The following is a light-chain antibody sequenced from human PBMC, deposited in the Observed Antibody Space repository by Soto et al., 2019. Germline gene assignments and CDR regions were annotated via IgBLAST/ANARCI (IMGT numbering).Light chain of an antibody. CDR3: QQYNNWPRT. J-gene: IGKJ1*01. V-gene: IGKV3-15*01. CDR1: QSVSSN. CDR2: GAS. Sequence: EIVMTQSPATLSVSPVERGTLSFRASQSVSSNLAWYQQKPGQAPRLLIYGASTRATGIPARFSGSGSGTEFTLTISSLQSEDFAVYYCQQYNNWPRTFGQGTKVDIK.